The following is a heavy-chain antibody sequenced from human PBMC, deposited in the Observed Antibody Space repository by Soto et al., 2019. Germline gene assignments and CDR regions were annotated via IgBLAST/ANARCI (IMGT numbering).Heavy chain of an antibody. CDR1: GFYFNNYG. J-gene: IGHJ4*02. CDR2: VSKSDYT. CDR3: AREDSIIIPAVSDF. D-gene: IGHD2-2*01. V-gene: IGHV3-21*01. Sequence: GGSLRLSCAVSGFYFNNYGINWVRQAPGKGLEWVSSVSKSDYTYYSDSVKGRFTISRDNAKNSVSLQMNSLRPEDTAVYYCAREDSIIIPAVSDFWGQGTLVTVSS.